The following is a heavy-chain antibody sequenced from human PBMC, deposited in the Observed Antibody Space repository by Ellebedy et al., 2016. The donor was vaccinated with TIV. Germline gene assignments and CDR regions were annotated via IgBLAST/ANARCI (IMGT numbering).Heavy chain of an antibody. CDR2: IWYDGSTK. CDR1: GFTFSDYG. D-gene: IGHD3-10*01. V-gene: IGHV3-33*01. J-gene: IGHJ6*02. Sequence: PGGSLRLSCAASGFTFSDYGMHWVRQAPGKGLEWVAVIWYDGSTKYYTDSVKGRFAISRDNSKNTLFLQMNSLRAEDTAVYYCARETPPWFGDAYGMDVWGQGTTVTVSS. CDR3: ARETPPWFGDAYGMDV.